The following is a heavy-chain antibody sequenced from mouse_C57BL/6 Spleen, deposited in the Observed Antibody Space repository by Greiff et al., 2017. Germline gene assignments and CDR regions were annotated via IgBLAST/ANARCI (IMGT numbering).Heavy chain of an antibody. Sequence: VQLQQPGAELVRPGSSVKLSCKASGYTFTSYWMDWVKQRPGQGLEWIGNIYPSDSETHYNQKFKDKATLTVDKSSSTAYMQLSSLTSEDSAVYYGARRDYYYPAYWGQGTTLTVSS. CDR3: ARRDYYYPAY. CDR2: IYPSDSET. V-gene: IGHV1-61*01. D-gene: IGHD2-4*01. J-gene: IGHJ2*01. CDR1: GYTFTSYW.